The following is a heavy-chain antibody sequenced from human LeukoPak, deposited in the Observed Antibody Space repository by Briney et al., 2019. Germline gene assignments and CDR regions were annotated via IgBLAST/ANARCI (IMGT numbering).Heavy chain of an antibody. Sequence: GRSLRLSCAASEFTFSSYAMHWVRQAPGKGLEWVALVSNDGGDKYYADSVKGRFTISRDNSKNTLYLQMNSLRAEDTAVYYCARDRSWPLYFDYWGQGTLVTVSS. CDR1: EFTFSSYA. D-gene: IGHD6-13*01. J-gene: IGHJ4*02. CDR3: ARDRSWPLYFDY. CDR2: VSNDGGDK. V-gene: IGHV3-30*04.